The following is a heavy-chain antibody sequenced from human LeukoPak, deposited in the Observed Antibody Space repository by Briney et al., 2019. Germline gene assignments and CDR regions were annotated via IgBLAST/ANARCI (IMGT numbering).Heavy chain of an antibody. J-gene: IGHJ6*04. D-gene: IGHD2-21*01. Sequence: ASVKVSCKASGYTFTSYAMHWVRQAPGQRLEWMGWINAGNGNTKYSQEFQGRVTITRDTSASTVYMELRSLRSDDTATYYCAKRVMIGNCMDVWGKGTSVIISS. CDR1: GYTFTSYA. CDR2: INAGNGNT. CDR3: AKRVMIGNCMDV. V-gene: IGHV1-3*01.